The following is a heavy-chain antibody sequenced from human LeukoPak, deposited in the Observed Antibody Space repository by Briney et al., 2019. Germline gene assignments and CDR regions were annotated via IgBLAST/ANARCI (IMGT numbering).Heavy chain of an antibody. J-gene: IGHJ4*02. V-gene: IGHV3-53*01. CDR1: GFTVSSNY. Sequence: PGGSLRLSCAASGFTVSSNYMSWVRQAPGKGLEWVSVTYSDGSTYYADSVRGRFIISRDSSKNTLYLQMNSLRAEDTAVYYCARLGFCYSTHCLDDYWGQGTLVTVSS. CDR3: ARLGFCYSTHCLDDY. D-gene: IGHD2-2*03. CDR2: TYSDGST.